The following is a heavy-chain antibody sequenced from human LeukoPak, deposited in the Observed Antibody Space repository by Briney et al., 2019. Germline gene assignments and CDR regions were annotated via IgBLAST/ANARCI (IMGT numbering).Heavy chain of an antibody. CDR3: AKQMMERQQYYYMDV. J-gene: IGHJ6*03. CDR2: IRYDESDT. D-gene: IGHD6-13*01. V-gene: IGHV3-30*02. CDR1: GLIFSTCG. Sequence: GGSLRLSCVASGLIFSTCGMHWVRQAPGKGLEWLTRIRYDESDTYYADSVKGRFTISRENSKNTLYLQMNSLRGEDTAVYYCAKQMMERQQYYYMDVWGKGTSVTVSS.